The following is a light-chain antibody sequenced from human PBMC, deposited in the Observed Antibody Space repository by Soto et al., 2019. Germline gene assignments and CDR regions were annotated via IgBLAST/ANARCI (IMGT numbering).Light chain of an antibody. CDR1: GSNIGAGYD. CDR2: GNN. V-gene: IGLV1-40*01. J-gene: IGLJ1*01. CDR3: QSYDSSLSEV. Sequence: QSALTQPPSVSGAPGQRVTISCTGSGSNIGAGYDVHWYQQFPGTAPKLLIYGNNNRPSGVPDRFSGSKSGTSASLAITGLHSEDEADYYCQSYDSSLSEVFGTGTKVTVL.